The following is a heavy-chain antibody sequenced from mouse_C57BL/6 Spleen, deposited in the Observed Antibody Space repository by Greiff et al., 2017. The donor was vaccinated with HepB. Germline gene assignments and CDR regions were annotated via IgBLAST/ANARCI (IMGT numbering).Heavy chain of an antibody. CDR3: ARSHGSSYEFAY. CDR2: INPNNGGT. V-gene: IGHV1-18*01. CDR1: GYTFTDYN. J-gene: IGHJ3*01. Sequence: SGPELVKPGASVKIPCKASGYTFTDYNMDWVKQSHGKSLEWIGDINPNNGGTIYNQKFKGKATLTVDKSSSTAYMELRSLTSEDTAVYYCARSHGSSYEFAYWGQGTLVTVSA. D-gene: IGHD1-1*01.